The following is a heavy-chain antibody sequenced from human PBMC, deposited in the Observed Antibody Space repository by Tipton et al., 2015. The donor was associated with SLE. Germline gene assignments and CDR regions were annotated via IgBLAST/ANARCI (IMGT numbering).Heavy chain of an antibody. CDR2: IYRGGTT. CDR3: ARDSYDYGSSGYYPS. D-gene: IGHD3-22*01. CDR1: GFNVSANY. Sequence: SLRLSCAASGFNVSANYMSWVRQGPGKGLEWVLVIYRGGTTYYADSVKGRFTISRDNSKNMVYLQMNGLRAEDTAVYYCARDSYDYGSSGYYPSWGQGTPVIVSS. V-gene: IGHV3-66*02. J-gene: IGHJ5*02.